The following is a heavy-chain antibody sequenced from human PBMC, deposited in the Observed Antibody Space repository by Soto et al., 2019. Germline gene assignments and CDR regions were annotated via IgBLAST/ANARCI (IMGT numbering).Heavy chain of an antibody. V-gene: IGHV6-1*01. CDR1: GDSVSTNSAA. J-gene: IGHJ4*02. Sequence: SQTLSLTCAMSGDSVSTNSAAWNWIRQSPSRGLEWLGRTYYRSKWYYDYAVSVKSRITINPDTSKNQFSLQLNSVTPEDTAVYFCARDPDSSGWFGLDYWGQGTLVTVSS. D-gene: IGHD6-19*01. CDR3: ARDPDSSGWFGLDY. CDR2: TYYRSKWYY.